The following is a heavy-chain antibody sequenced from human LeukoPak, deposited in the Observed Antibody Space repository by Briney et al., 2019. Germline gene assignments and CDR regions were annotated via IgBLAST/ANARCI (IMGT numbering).Heavy chain of an antibody. CDR3: ARTDADLSRYYDSSGKTRQAFDI. J-gene: IGHJ3*02. V-gene: IGHV4-39*07. D-gene: IGHD3-22*01. Sequence: SETLSLTCTVSGGSISSSSYYWGWIRQPPGKGLEWIGSIYYSGSTNYNPSLKSRVTISVDTSKNQFSLKLSSVTAADTAVYYCARTDADLSRYYDSSGKTRQAFDIWGQGTMVTVSS. CDR2: IYYSGST. CDR1: GGSISSSSYY.